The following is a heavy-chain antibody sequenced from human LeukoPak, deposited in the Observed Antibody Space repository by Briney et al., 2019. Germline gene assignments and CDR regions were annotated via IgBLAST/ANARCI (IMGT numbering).Heavy chain of an antibody. V-gene: IGHV3-48*03. CDR2: ISSSGSTI. D-gene: IGHD5-24*01. CDR1: GFPFSSYE. J-gene: IGHJ4*02. CDR3: ARGLEEGDY. Sequence: GGSLRLSCAASGFPFSSYEMNWVRQAPGKGLECVSYISSSGSTIYYADSVKGRFTISRDNAKNSLYLQMNSLRAEDTAVYYCARGLEEGDYWGQGTLVTVSS.